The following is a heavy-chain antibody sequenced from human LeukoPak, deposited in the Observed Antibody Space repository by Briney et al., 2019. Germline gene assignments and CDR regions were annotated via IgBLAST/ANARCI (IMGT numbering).Heavy chain of an antibody. CDR1: GFTVSSNY. J-gene: IGHJ4*02. D-gene: IGHD6-13*01. CDR2: IYSGGST. V-gene: IGHV3-53*01. Sequence: PGGSLRLSCAASGFTVSSNYMSWVRQAPGKGLEWVSVIYSGGSTYYADSVKGRFTISRDNSKNTLYLQMNTLRAEDTALYYCAKYTFSWYEDYWGQGTLVTVSS. CDR3: AKYTFSWYEDY.